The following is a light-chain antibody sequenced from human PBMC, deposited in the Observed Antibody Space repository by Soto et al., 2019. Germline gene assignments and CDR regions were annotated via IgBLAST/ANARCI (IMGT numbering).Light chain of an antibody. J-gene: IGKJ3*01. V-gene: IGKV1-39*01. Sequence: DIQMTQSPSSLSASVGDRVTITCRASQSISSYLNWYQQKPGKAPKLLIYAASSLQSGVPSRFSGSGSGTEFTLTINSLQPEDFATYYCQQSYSTPFTFGPGTKVDI. CDR1: QSISSY. CDR3: QQSYSTPFT. CDR2: AAS.